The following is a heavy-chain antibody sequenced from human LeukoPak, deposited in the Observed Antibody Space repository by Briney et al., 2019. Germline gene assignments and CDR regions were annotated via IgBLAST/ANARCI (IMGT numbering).Heavy chain of an antibody. CDR2: IWYDGSNK. Sequence: GGSLRLSCAASGFTFSSYGMHWVRQAPGKGLEWVAVIWYDGSNKYYADSVKGRFTISRDNSKNTLYLQMNSLRAEDTAVYYCASTPEDTALLSDDYWGQGTLVTVSS. CDR1: GFTFSSYG. V-gene: IGHV3-33*01. J-gene: IGHJ4*02. D-gene: IGHD5-18*01. CDR3: ASTPEDTALLSDDY.